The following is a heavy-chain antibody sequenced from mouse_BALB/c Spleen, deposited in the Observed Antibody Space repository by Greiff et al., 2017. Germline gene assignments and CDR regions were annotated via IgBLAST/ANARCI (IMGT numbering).Heavy chain of an antibody. J-gene: IGHJ3*01. CDR3: ARSYDVGWFAY. D-gene: IGHD2-14*01. CDR1: GYTFTSYV. V-gene: IGHV1-14*01. Sequence: EVQLQQSGPELVKPGASVKMSCKASGYTFTSYVMHWVKQKPGQGLEWIGCINPYNDGTKYNEKFKGKATLTSDKSSSTAYMELSSLTSEDSAVYYCARSYDVGWFAYWGQGTLVTVSA. CDR2: INPYNDGT.